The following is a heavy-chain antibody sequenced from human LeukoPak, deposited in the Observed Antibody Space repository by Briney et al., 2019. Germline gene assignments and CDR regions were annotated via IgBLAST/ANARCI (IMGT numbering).Heavy chain of an antibody. V-gene: IGHV4-61*02. CDR3: AREKGGVDSLTMVRGVMKEDSYYYYYMDV. Sequence: SETLSLTCTVSGGSISSGSYYWSWIRQPAGKGLEWIGRIYTSGSTNYNPSLKSRVTISVDTSKNQFSLKLSSVTAADTAVYYCAREKGGVDSLTMVRGVMKEDSYYYYYMDVWGKGTTVTFSS. CDR2: IYTSGST. CDR1: GGSISSGSYY. J-gene: IGHJ6*03. D-gene: IGHD3-10*01.